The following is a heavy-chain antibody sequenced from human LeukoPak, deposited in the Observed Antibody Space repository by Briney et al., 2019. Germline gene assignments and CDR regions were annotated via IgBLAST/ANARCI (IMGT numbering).Heavy chain of an antibody. V-gene: IGHV4-61*02. Sequence: SETLSLTCTVSGGSISSGSYYWSWIRQPAGKGLEWIGRIYTSGSTNYNPSHKSRVTISVDTSKNQFSLKLSSVTAADTAVYYCARVDSGYDYFDYWGQGTLVTVSS. CDR2: IYTSGST. D-gene: IGHD5-12*01. CDR3: ARVDSGYDYFDY. J-gene: IGHJ4*02. CDR1: GGSISSGSYY.